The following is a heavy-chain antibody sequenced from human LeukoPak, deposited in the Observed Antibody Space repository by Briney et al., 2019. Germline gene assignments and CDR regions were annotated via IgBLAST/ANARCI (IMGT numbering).Heavy chain of an antibody. CDR3: TRESSGSFYS. Sequence: PGRSLRLSCAASGFTFTDHNMDWVRQAPGKGLEWVGRSRNKANSYSTEYAASVKGRFTISRDDSQNSLYLQMNSLKTEDTALYYCTRESSGSFYSWGQGTLVTVSS. CDR2: SRNKANSYST. CDR1: GFTFTDHN. D-gene: IGHD1-26*01. J-gene: IGHJ5*01. V-gene: IGHV3-72*01.